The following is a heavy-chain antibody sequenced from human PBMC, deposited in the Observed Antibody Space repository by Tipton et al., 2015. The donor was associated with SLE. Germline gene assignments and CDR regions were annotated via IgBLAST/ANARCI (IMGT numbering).Heavy chain of an antibody. J-gene: IGHJ6*03. CDR3: AREGPIYYYMDV. Sequence: GSLRLSCAASGFTFSDYYMSWIRQAPGKGLEWVSYISSSSSYTNYADSVKGRFTISRDNAKNSLYLQMNSLRAEDTAVYYCAREGPIYYYMDVWGKGTTVTVSS. CDR1: GFTFSDYY. CDR2: ISSSSSYT. V-gene: IGHV3-11*06.